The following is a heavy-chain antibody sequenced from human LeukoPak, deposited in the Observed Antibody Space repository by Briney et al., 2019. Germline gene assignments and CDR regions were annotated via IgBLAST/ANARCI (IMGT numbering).Heavy chain of an antibody. CDR2: ISGYNGNT. CDR1: GYTFTSYG. D-gene: IGHD2-2*02. Sequence: GASVKVSCKASGYTFTSYGISWVRQAPGQGLEWMGWISGYNGNTIYAQKLQGRVSMTTDTSTSTAYMDLRSLRSDDTAVYYCARDYCSNPTCHTREFDYWGQGTLVTVSS. CDR3: ARDYCSNPTCHTREFDY. V-gene: IGHV1-18*01. J-gene: IGHJ4*02.